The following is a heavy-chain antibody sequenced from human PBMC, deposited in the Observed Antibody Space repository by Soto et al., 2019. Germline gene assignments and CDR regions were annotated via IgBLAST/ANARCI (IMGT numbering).Heavy chain of an antibody. CDR1: GYTFTGHY. V-gene: IGHV1-2*02. CDR3: GRARNGQLGVFY. J-gene: IGHJ4*02. Sequence: ASVKVSFKASGYTFTGHYIHWGRQAPEQGPEWMGEISSESGGTSYAQKFQGRVTLTRDTSITTVYMELSNLSPDDTAVYYCGRARNGQLGVFYWGQGTLVTVSS. CDR2: ISSESGGT. D-gene: IGHD1-1*01.